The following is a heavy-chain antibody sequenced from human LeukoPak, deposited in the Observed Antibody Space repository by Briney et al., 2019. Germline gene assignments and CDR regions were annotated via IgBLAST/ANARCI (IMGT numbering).Heavy chain of an antibody. Sequence: SETLSLTCTVSGGSISSYYWSWIRQPPGKGLEWIGYIYYSGSTNYNPSLKSRVTISVDTSKNQFSLKLSSVTAADMAVYYCARHRWELALGSDYWGQGTLVTVSS. J-gene: IGHJ4*02. V-gene: IGHV4-59*08. CDR1: GGSISSYY. CDR2: IYYSGST. D-gene: IGHD1-26*01. CDR3: ARHRWELALGSDY.